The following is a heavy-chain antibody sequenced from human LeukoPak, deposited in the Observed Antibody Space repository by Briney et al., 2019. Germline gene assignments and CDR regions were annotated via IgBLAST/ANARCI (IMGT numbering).Heavy chain of an antibody. D-gene: IGHD5-18*01. CDR3: AKSSHSFGNDALDI. CDR2: IRGGGGVQ. V-gene: IGHV3-23*01. CDR1: GFTFHDYA. J-gene: IGHJ3*02. Sequence: PGGSLRLSCADSGFTFHDYAMHWVRQAPGKGLEYVSVIRGGGGVQYYAASVKGRFTISRDNSKNTLYLQMNSLRAEDTAVYYCAKSSHSFGNDALDIWGQGTMVTVSS.